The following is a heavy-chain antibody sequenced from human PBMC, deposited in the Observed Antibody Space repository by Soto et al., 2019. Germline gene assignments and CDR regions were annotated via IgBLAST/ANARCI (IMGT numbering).Heavy chain of an antibody. Sequence: WETLSLTCAVSRDPISSSKWWTWVRQTPGKGLEWIGKIDQNGITNYNPSLESRVTILKDNSKNQLSLKLTSVTAVDSAVYYCARLNRDYYYYGMDVWGQGATVTVSS. V-gene: IGHV4-4*02. CDR1: RDPISSSKW. CDR3: ARLNRDYYYYGMDV. CDR2: IDQNGIT. J-gene: IGHJ6*02.